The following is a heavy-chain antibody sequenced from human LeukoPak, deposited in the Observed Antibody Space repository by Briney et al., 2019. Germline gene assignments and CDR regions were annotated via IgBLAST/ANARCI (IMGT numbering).Heavy chain of an antibody. CDR1: GFTFDDYA. CDR3: AKGYYDYVWGSYYFDY. Sequence: PGRSLRLSCAASGFTFDDYAMHWVRQAPGKGLEWVSGISGSGGSTYYADSVKGRFTISRDNSRDTLYLQMNSLRAEDTAVYYCAKGYYDYVWGSYYFDYWGQGTLVTVSS. D-gene: IGHD3-16*01. V-gene: IGHV3-23*01. CDR2: ISGSGGST. J-gene: IGHJ4*02.